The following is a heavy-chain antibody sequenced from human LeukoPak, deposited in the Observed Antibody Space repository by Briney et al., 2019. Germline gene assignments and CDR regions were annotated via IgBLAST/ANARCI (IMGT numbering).Heavy chain of an antibody. Sequence: SQTLSLICAVSGGSISSGGYSWSWIRQPPGKGLEWIGYIYHSGSTYYNPSLKSRVTISVDRSKNQFSLKLSSVTAADTAVYYCARVIDDWFDPWGQGTLVTVSS. CDR2: IYHSGST. V-gene: IGHV4-30-2*01. CDR1: GGSISSGGYS. D-gene: IGHD2-21*01. J-gene: IGHJ5*02. CDR3: ARVIDDWFDP.